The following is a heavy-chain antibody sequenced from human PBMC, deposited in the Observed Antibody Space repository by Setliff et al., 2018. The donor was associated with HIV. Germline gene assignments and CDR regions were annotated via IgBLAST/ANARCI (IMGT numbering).Heavy chain of an antibody. Sequence: ASVKVSCKASGYSFNNYGVAWMRQVPGQGLEWMAYITIYNGYTHYAEKYQERVTMTTDTSTSTVYMELRRLRSDDTAIYYCARDTTMPDFWGPGTLVTVSS. V-gene: IGHV1-18*01. CDR1: GYSFNNYG. D-gene: IGHD2-2*01. CDR3: ARDTTMPDF. CDR2: ITIYNGYT. J-gene: IGHJ4*02.